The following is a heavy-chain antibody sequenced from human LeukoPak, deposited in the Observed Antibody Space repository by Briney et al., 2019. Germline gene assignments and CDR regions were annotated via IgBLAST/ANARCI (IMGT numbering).Heavy chain of an antibody. J-gene: IGHJ4*02. V-gene: IGHV3-23*01. Sequence: GGPLRLSCAASGFTFRSYVMSWVRQAPGKGLEWVSAISGSGGSTYYADSVKGRFTISRDNSKNTLYLQMNSPRAEDTADYYCASSSWYYFDYLGQGTLVTVSS. CDR1: GFTFRSYV. CDR3: ASSSWYYFDY. D-gene: IGHD6-13*01. CDR2: ISGSGGST.